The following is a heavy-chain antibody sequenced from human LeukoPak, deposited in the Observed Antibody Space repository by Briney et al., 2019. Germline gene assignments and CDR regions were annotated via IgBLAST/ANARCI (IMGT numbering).Heavy chain of an antibody. CDR1: GGSISRYY. V-gene: IGHV4-59*01. J-gene: IGHJ4*02. D-gene: IGHD6-13*01. Sequence: SETLSLTCTVSGGSISRYYWSWIRQPPGKRLEWIGYIYYSGSTNYNPSLKSRVTISVDTSKNQFSLKLSSVTAADTAVHYCARGGIGAAGPVGYWGQGTLVTVSS. CDR2: IYYSGST. CDR3: ARGGIGAAGPVGY.